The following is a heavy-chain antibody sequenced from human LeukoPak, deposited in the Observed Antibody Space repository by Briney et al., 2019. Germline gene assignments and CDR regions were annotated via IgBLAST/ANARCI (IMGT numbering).Heavy chain of an antibody. Sequence: GGSLRLSCAASGFTFDGYAMHWVRPAPGKGLAWVSLISGVGGCTYCAYTVKGGLIISRHNSKKYLYLQMNRLTTEDTALYYCAKGLYYYYMDVWGKGTTVTVSS. V-gene: IGHV3-43*02. J-gene: IGHJ6*03. CDR3: AKGLYYYYMDV. CDR2: ISGVGGCT. CDR1: GFTFDGYA.